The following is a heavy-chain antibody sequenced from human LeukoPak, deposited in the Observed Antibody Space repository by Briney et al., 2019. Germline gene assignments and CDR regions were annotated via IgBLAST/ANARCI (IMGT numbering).Heavy chain of an antibody. Sequence: PSETLSLTCAVYGGSFSGCYWSWIRQPPGNGLEWIGEINHSGSTNYNPSLKSRVTISVDTSKNQFSLKLSSVTAADTAVYYCARSRWIQLKSGEYFQHWGQGTLVTVSS. CDR2: INHSGST. CDR1: GGSFSGCY. D-gene: IGHD5-18*01. CDR3: ARSRWIQLKSGEYFQH. V-gene: IGHV4-34*01. J-gene: IGHJ1*01.